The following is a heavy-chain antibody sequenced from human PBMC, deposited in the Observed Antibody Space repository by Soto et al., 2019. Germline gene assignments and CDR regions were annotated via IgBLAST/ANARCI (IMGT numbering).Heavy chain of an antibody. CDR1: GFSLSTSGVG. V-gene: IGHV2-5*01. Sequence: SCPTLVNPTQTLTLTCTFSGFSLSTSGVGVGWIRQPPGKALEWLALIYWNDDKRYSPSLKSRLTITKDTSKNQVVLTMTNMDPVDTATYYCAHTPTIAAPDAFDIWGQGTMVTVPS. CDR3: AHTPTIAAPDAFDI. J-gene: IGHJ3*02. D-gene: IGHD6-13*01. CDR2: IYWNDDK.